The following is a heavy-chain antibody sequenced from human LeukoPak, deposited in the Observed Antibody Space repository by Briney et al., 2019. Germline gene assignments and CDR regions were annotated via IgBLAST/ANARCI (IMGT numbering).Heavy chain of an antibody. V-gene: IGHV3-30*18. CDR1: GFTFSSYG. CDR2: ISYDGSNK. Sequence: GGSLRLSCAASGFTFSSYGMHWVRLAPGKGLECVEVISYDGSNKYYADSVKGRFTISRDNSKNTLYLQMNSLRAEDTAAYYCAKDYCSGGSCYLADYWGQGTLVTVSS. CDR3: AKDYCSGGSCYLADY. D-gene: IGHD2-15*01. J-gene: IGHJ4*02.